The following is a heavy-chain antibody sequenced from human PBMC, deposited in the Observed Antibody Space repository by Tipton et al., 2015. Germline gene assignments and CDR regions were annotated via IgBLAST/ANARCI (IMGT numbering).Heavy chain of an antibody. CDR3: ARHGGKWLAYFDR. Sequence: TLSLTCGVYDGSFSGYFWTWIRQPSGKGLEWIGEISHSGITNYNPSLKSRLTISVDASKSQFSLRLSSVTAADTAVYYCARHGGKWLAYFDRWGQGTLVTVSS. CDR2: ISHSGIT. V-gene: IGHV4-34*01. D-gene: IGHD6-19*01. J-gene: IGHJ4*02. CDR1: DGSFSGYF.